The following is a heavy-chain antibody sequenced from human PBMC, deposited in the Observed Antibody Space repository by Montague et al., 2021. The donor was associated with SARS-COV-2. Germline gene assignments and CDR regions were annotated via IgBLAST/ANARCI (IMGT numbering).Heavy chain of an antibody. CDR1: GFTFSSYA. V-gene: IGHV3-23*01. D-gene: IGHD5-12*01. CDR3: AVDIVATIKRTFDY. Sequence: SLRLSCAASGFTFSSYAMSWVRQAPGKGLEWVSAISGSGGSTYYADSVNGQFTISRDNCKNTLYLQMNSLRAEDTAVYYCAVDIVATIKRTFDYWGQGTLVTVSS. J-gene: IGHJ4*02. CDR2: ISGSGGST.